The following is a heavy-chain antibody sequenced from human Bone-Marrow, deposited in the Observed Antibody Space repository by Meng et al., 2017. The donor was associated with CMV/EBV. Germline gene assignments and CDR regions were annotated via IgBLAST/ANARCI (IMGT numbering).Heavy chain of an antibody. V-gene: IGHV3-30*02. D-gene: IGHD2-15*01. CDR1: GFTVSSNY. CDR3: AKGSDCSGGSCYYYGMDV. Sequence: GGSLRLSCAASGFTVSSNYMNWVRQAPGKGREWVAFIRYVGSNKYYADSVKGRFTISRDNSKNTLYLQMNSLRAEDTAVYYCAKGSDCSGGSCYYYGMDVWGQGTTVTVSS. CDR2: IRYVGSNK. J-gene: IGHJ6*02.